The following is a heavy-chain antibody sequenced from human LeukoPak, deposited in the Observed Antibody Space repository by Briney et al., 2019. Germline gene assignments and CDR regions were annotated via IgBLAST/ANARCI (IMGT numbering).Heavy chain of an antibody. CDR3: AKRRGLELLYYYYMDV. J-gene: IGHJ6*03. Sequence: PGGSLRLSCAASGFTFSDYYMSWIRQAPGKGLEWVSYMSTSDSPIYYTDSVKGRFTISRDNAKNSPYLQMNSLRAEDTAVYYCAKRRGLELLYYYYMDVWGKGTTVTVSS. CDR1: GFTFSDYY. V-gene: IGHV3-11*01. D-gene: IGHD1-7*01. CDR2: MSTSDSPI.